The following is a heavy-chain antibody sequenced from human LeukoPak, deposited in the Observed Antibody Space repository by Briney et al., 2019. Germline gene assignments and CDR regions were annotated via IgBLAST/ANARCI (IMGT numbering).Heavy chain of an antibody. V-gene: IGHV4-34*01. J-gene: IGHJ6*04. CDR1: GGSFSGYY. CDR2: INHSGST. Sequence: KPSETLSLTCAVYGGSFSGYYWSWIRQPPGKGLEWIGEINHSGSTNYNPSLKSRVTISVDTSNNQFSLKLSSVTAADTAVYYCARGGWYCSSTSCRRRDYYYYYGMDVWGKGTTVTVSS. D-gene: IGHD2-2*01. CDR3: ARGGWYCSSTSCRRRDYYYYYGMDV.